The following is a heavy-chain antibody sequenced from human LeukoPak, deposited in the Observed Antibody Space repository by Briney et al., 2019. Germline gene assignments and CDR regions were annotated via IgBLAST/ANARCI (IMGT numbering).Heavy chain of an antibody. D-gene: IGHD4-23*01. J-gene: IGHJ4*02. Sequence: ASVKVSCKASGYTFTSYAMHWVRQAPGQRLEWMGRINACNGNTKYSQKFQGRVTITRDTSASTAYMELSSLRSEDAAVYYCARDLDSGGISVGGDYWGQGTLVTVSS. CDR1: GYTFTSYA. CDR2: INACNGNT. CDR3: ARDLDSGGISVGGDY. V-gene: IGHV1-3*01.